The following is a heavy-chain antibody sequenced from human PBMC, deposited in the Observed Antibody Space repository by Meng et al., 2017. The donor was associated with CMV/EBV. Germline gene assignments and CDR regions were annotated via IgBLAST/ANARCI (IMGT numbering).Heavy chain of an antibody. Sequence: VQLQGAGPGLVKPSGTRSHPLLAPGGFTMSSYWGWNRQPAGKGMGWIWRIYTSGSTNYNPSLKSRVTMSVDTYKNQFSLKLSSVTAADTAVYYCARDLMNCSSTSCANWFDPWGQGTLVTVSS. D-gene: IGHD2-2*01. CDR2: IYTSGST. CDR3: ARDLMNCSSTSCANWFDP. V-gene: IGHV4-4*07. J-gene: IGHJ5*02. CDR1: GGFTMSSY.